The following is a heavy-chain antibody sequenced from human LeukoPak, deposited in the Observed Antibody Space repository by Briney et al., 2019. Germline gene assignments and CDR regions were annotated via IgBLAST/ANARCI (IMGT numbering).Heavy chain of an antibody. V-gene: IGHV4-59*08. CDR1: GGSISSYY. CDR2: IYYSGST. D-gene: IGHD4-17*01. CDR3: ARTPVTRYNWFDP. J-gene: IGHJ5*02. Sequence: PSETLSLTCTVSGGSISSYYWSWLRQPPGKGLEWIGYIYYSGSTNYNPSLKSRVTISVDTSKNQFSLKLSSVTAADTAVYYCARTPVTRYNWFDPWGQGTLVTVSS.